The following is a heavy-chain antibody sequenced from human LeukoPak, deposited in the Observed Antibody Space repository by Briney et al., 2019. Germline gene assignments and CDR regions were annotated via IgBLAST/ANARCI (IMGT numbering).Heavy chain of an antibody. D-gene: IGHD6-19*01. Sequence: GESLKIPRKASGYSFSRYWISWVRQMPGKGLEWMGRIDPSDSYTNYSPSFQGHVTISADKSISTAYLQWRSLKASDTAIYYCARTYSSGWPFFDHWGQGNMVTVSS. CDR1: GYSFSRYW. CDR3: ARTYSSGWPFFDH. CDR2: IDPSDSYT. V-gene: IGHV5-10-1*01. J-gene: IGHJ4*02.